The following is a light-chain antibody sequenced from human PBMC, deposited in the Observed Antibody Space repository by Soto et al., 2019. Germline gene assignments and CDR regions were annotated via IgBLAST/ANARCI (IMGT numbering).Light chain of an antibody. J-gene: IGKJ2*02. CDR1: QDISNY. CDR3: QQYDNLPPCT. Sequence: DIQMTQSPSSLSASVGDRVTITCQASQDISNYLNWYQQKPGKAPKLLIYDASNLETGVPSRFSGSGSGTDLTFTISSLQPEDIATYYCQQYDNLPPCTFGQGTKLEIK. V-gene: IGKV1-33*01. CDR2: DAS.